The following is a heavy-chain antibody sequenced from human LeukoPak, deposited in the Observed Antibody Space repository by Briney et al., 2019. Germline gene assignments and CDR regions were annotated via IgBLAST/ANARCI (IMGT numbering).Heavy chain of an antibody. CDR3: ARDRGYRFEN. D-gene: IGHD5-12*01. CDR2: INSDGSST. CDR1: GFTFSSSW. Sequence: TGGSLRLSCATSGFTFSSSWMHWVRQAPGKGLVWVSRINSDGSSTTYADSVKGRFIISRDNAKNTLYLQMNSLRAEDTAVYYCARDRGYRFENWGQGTLITASS. J-gene: IGHJ4*02. V-gene: IGHV3-74*01.